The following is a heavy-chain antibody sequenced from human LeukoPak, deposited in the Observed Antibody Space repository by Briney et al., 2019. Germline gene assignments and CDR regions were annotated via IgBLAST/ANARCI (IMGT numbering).Heavy chain of an antibody. Sequence: GGSLRLSCAASGFTFSSYGMHWVRQAPGKGLEWVAVIWYDGSNKYYADSVKGRFTISRDNPKNTLYLQMNSLRAEDTAVYYCARATPYYDFWSGYLEYWGQGTLVTVSS. CDR2: IWYDGSNK. CDR3: ARATPYYDFWSGYLEY. V-gene: IGHV3-33*01. D-gene: IGHD3-3*01. CDR1: GFTFSSYG. J-gene: IGHJ4*02.